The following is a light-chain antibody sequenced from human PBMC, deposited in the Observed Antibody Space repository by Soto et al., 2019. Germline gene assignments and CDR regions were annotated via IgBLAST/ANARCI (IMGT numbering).Light chain of an antibody. CDR2: AAS. J-gene: IGKJ4*01. CDR1: QSVNSTY. Sequence: EIVLTQSPGTLSLSPGERATLSCRASQSVNSTYLAWYHQKPGQAPRLLIYAASSRATGIPDRFSGSGSGTDFTLTIGRLEPEDFAVYYCQQYGSSPRTFGGGTKVEMK. V-gene: IGKV3-20*01. CDR3: QQYGSSPRT.